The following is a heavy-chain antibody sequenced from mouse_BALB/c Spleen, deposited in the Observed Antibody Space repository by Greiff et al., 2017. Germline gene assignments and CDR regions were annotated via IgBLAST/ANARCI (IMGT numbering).Heavy chain of an antibody. V-gene: IGHV7-3*02. Sequence: EVKLVESGGGLVQPGGSLRLSCATSGFTFTDYYMSWVRQPPGKALEWLGFIRNKANGYTTEYSASVKGRFTISRDNSQSILYLQMNTLRAEDSATYYCARDSGNYRSYYAMDYWGQGTSVTVSS. J-gene: IGHJ4*01. CDR3: ARDSGNYRSYYAMDY. CDR1: GFTFTDYY. D-gene: IGHD2-1*01. CDR2: IRNKANGYTT.